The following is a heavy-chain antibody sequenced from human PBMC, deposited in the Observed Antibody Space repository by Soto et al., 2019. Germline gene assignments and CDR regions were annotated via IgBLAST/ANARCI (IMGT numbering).Heavy chain of an antibody. Sequence: QVQLVQSGAEVKKPGSSVKVSCKASGGTFSSYAISWVRQAPGQGLEWMGGIIPIFGTANYAQKFQGRVTITADESKSTAYMELRRLRSADTAVYYCARDSGSSNDGSHWFDPWGQGTLVTVSS. CDR1: GGTFSSYA. D-gene: IGHD4-4*01. CDR2: IIPIFGTA. CDR3: ARDSGSSNDGSHWFDP. J-gene: IGHJ5*02. V-gene: IGHV1-69*12.